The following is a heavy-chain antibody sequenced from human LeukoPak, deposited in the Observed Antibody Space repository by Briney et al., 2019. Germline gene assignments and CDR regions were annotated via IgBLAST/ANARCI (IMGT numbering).Heavy chain of an antibody. Sequence: SETLSLTCAVYGGSFSGYYWSWIRQPPGKGLEWIGEINHSGSTNYNPSLKSRVTISVDTSKNQFSLKLSSVTAADTAVYYCARDSRVSDAFDIWGQRTMVTVSS. J-gene: IGHJ3*02. CDR2: INHSGST. CDR3: ARDSRVSDAFDI. D-gene: IGHD5/OR15-5a*01. CDR1: GGSFSGYY. V-gene: IGHV4-34*01.